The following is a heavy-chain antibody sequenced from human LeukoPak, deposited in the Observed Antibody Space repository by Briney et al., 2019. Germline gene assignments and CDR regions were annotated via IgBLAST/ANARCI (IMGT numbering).Heavy chain of an antibody. CDR2: IYHGDYDT. Sequence: GESLKLSWKGSGYSFTSYWIGWVRQMPGKSLESIGNIYHGDYDTSYSQSFQRQVTISADKPLSTASPQWSTLKASDTAMYSCARPPRVSGYVGYFDYCGPGTLVTVSS. CDR3: ARPPRVSGYVGYFDY. D-gene: IGHD5-12*01. CDR1: GYSFTSYW. V-gene: IGHV5-51*01. J-gene: IGHJ4*02.